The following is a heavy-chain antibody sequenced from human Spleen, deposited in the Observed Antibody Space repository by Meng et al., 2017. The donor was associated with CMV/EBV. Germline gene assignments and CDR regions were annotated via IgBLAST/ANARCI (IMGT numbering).Heavy chain of an antibody. D-gene: IGHD5-18*01. CDR1: GFTFSDYY. CDR3: AKTLNGYGGEDS. CDR2: ISDSGDSP. Sequence: GGSLRLSCVASGFTFSDYYMSWIRQAPGKGLEWISLISDSGDSPYYADSVKGRFIISRDNSKNMVYLQMKSLRADDTARYYCAKTLNGYGGEDSWGQGTLVTVSS. V-gene: IGHV3-23*01. J-gene: IGHJ4*02.